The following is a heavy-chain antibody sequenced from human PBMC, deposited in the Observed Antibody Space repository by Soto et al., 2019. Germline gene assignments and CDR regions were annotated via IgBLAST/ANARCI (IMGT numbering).Heavy chain of an antibody. D-gene: IGHD1-1*01. CDR2: INAHDGNT. CDR3: ARGRYGDY. CDR1: GYAFTTYG. J-gene: IGHJ4*02. V-gene: IGHV1-18*01. Sequence: QVHLVQSGAEVKKPGASVKVSCQASGYAFTTYGITWVRQAPGQGLEWMGWINAHDGNTNYAQKLPGRATVTRDTSTSTAYMELRSLRSDDTAVYYCARGRYGDYWGQGALVTVSS.